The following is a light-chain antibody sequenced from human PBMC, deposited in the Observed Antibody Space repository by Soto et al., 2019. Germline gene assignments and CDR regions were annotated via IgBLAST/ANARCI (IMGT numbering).Light chain of an antibody. V-gene: IGKV3-11*01. J-gene: IGKJ2*01. Sequence: EIVLTQSPATLSLSRGERATLSCRASQSVSSYLAWYQQKPGQAPRLLIYDASNRATGIPARFSGSGSGTDFTLTISSLEPEDFAVYYCQQRNNWPPMYTFGQGTKLEIK. CDR3: QQRNNWPPMYT. CDR1: QSVSSY. CDR2: DAS.